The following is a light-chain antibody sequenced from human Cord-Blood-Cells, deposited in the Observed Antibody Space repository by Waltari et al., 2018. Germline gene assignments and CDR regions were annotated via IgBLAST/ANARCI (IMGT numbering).Light chain of an antibody. CDR3: QQSYSTPLT. CDR2: AAS. V-gene: IGKV1-39*01. Sequence: IQMTQTPSSLSASLGDRVTITCRASQSNSSYLNWYQQKPGKAPKLLIYAASSLQSGVPSRFSGSGSGTDFTLTISSLQPEDFATYYCQQSYSTPLTFGGGTKVEIK. CDR1: QSNSSY. J-gene: IGKJ4*01.